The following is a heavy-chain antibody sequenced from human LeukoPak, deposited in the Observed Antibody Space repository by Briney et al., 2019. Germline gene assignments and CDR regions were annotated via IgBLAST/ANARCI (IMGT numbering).Heavy chain of an antibody. J-gene: IGHJ4*02. CDR3: ARDHSGSYYEGDY. V-gene: IGHV1-18*04. CDR2: ISAYNGNT. CDR1: GYTFTGYY. Sequence: ASVKVSCKASGYTFTGYYMHWVRQAPGQGLEWMGWISAYNGNTNYAQKLQGRVTMTTDTSTSTAYMELRSLRSDDTAVYYCARDHSGSYYEGDYWGQGTLVTVSS. D-gene: IGHD1-26*01.